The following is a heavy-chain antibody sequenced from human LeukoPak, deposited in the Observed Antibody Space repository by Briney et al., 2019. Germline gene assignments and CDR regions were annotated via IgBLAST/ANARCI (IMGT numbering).Heavy chain of an antibody. J-gene: IGHJ5*02. CDR2: IYYLGTT. V-gene: IGHV4-59*08. Sequence: SETLSLPCSVSGFSICPYYWLWIRQPPGKGLEWIVYIYYLGTTEYNPSLKSRVNIYADTSKNEVSLRLSSVTAADTAVYYCARHLDRKNWFEPWGQGALVTVSS. CDR3: ARHLDRKNWFEP. CDR1: GFSICPYY.